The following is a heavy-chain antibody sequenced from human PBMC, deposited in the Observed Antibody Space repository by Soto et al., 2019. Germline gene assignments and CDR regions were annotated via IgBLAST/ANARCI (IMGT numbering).Heavy chain of an antibody. Sequence: SETLSLTCTVSDGSISSHYWTWIRQPPGKGLEWIGHIYDSGNTNYNPSLKSRVTISQDTSSNQFSLTMSSVSASDTAVYYCARDWGPYWFDSWGQGILVTVSS. CDR2: IYDSGNT. J-gene: IGHJ5*01. V-gene: IGHV4-59*11. CDR1: DGSISSHY. D-gene: IGHD3-16*01. CDR3: ARDWGPYWFDS.